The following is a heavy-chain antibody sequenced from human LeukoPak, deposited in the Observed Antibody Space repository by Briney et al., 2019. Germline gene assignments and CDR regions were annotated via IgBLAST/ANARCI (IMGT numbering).Heavy chain of an antibody. Sequence: SETLSLTCAVYGGSFSGYYWSWIRQPPGKGLEWIGEINHSGSTNYSPSLKSRVTISVDTSKNQFSLKLSSVTAADTAVYYCARDEWELHAFDIWGQGTMVTVSS. CDR2: INHSGST. V-gene: IGHV4-34*01. CDR1: GGSFSGYY. D-gene: IGHD1-26*01. J-gene: IGHJ3*02. CDR3: ARDEWELHAFDI.